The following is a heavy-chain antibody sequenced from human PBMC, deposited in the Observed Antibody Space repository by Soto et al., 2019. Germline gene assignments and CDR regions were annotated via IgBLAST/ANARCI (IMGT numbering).Heavy chain of an antibody. CDR2: ISSSSSYT. D-gene: IGHD3-22*01. CDR3: ARDYYSHSSGSYSWYFDL. CDR1: GFTFSDYY. V-gene: IGHV3-11*06. J-gene: IGHJ2*01. Sequence: QVQLVESGGGLVKPGGSLRLSCAASGFTFSDYYMSWIRQAPGKGLEWVSYISSSSSYTNYADSVKGQFTISRDKAKNSLFLEMNSLRAEDTAVYYCARDYYSHSSGSYSWYFDLWGRGTLVTVSS.